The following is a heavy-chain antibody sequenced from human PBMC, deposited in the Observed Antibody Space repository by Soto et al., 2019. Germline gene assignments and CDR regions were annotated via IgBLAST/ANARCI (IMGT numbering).Heavy chain of an antibody. CDR1: GYTFTAYY. CDR3: ARTMDYYYGPGSGNGHGF. V-gene: IGHV1-2*02. J-gene: IGHJ6*02. CDR2: INPRFGDT. Sequence: QVQLVQSGAELKEPGDSVRVSCEASGYTFTAYYIHWVRQAPGQGLEWMGWINPRFGDTSYAQDFHGRVSMTRDTSISTVYMELSRLTSDDTAIYYCARTMDYYYGPGSGNGHGFWGQGTTVTVFS. D-gene: IGHD3-10*01.